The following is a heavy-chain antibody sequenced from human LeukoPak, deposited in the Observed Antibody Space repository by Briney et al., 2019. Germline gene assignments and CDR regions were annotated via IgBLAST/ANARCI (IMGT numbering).Heavy chain of an antibody. J-gene: IGHJ4*02. V-gene: IGHV3-7*01. Sequence: GRSLRLSCAVSGFTFNGYWMSWVRQAPGKGLECVANIDEDGGDKYYVDAVKGRFTISRDNAENSLYLQMNSLRAEDTAVYYCARDTYRFFDSWGQGTLVTVSS. CDR1: GFTFNGYW. CDR3: ARDTYRFFDS. CDR2: IDEDGGDK. D-gene: IGHD3-16*02.